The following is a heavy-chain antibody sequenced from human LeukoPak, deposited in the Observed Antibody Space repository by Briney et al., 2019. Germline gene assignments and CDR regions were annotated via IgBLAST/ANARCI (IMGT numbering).Heavy chain of an antibody. CDR3: ARAANMAARPNVWFDP. D-gene: IGHD6-6*01. J-gene: IGHJ5*02. Sequence: SETLSLNCTVSGYSMGGGYYWGWIRQAPGKGLEWIGNIYHSGLTDYNPSLKSRVTMSVDTSKNQFSLKLNSVTAADTARYYCARAANMAARPNVWFDPWGQGTLVTVSS. CDR2: IYHSGLT. CDR1: GYSMGGGYY. V-gene: IGHV4-38-2*02.